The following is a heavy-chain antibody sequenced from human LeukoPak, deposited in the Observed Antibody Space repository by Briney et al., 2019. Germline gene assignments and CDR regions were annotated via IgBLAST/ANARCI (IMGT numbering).Heavy chain of an antibody. CDR3: AREKRRWLHPYAFDI. CDR1: GFTFSDYY. J-gene: IGHJ3*02. V-gene: IGHV3-11*01. D-gene: IGHD5-24*01. CDR2: ISSGSTI. Sequence: GGSLRLSCAASGFTFSDYYMSWIRQAPGKGLEWVSYISSGSTIYYADSVKGRFTISRDSAKNSLYLQMNSLRAEDTAVYYCAREKRRWLHPYAFDIWGQGTMVTVSS.